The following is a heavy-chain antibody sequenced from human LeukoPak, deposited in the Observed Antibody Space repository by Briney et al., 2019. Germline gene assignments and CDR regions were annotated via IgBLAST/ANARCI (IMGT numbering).Heavy chain of an antibody. V-gene: IGHV1-69*13. CDR3: AREGPSGVVVPAAQAYYYYGMDV. J-gene: IGHJ6*02. D-gene: IGHD2-2*01. CDR2: IIPIFGTA. Sequence: SVKVSRKASGGTFSSYAISWVRQAPGQGLEWMGGIIPIFGTANYAQKFQGRVTITADESTSTAYMELSSLRSEDTAVYYCAREGPSGVVVPAAQAYYYYGMDVWGQGTTVTVSS. CDR1: GGTFSSYA.